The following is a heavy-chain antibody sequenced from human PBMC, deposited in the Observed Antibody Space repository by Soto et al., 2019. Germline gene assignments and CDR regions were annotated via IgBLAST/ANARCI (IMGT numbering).Heavy chain of an antibody. V-gene: IGHV3-33*01. CDR3: ARDVGGSGPLDK. D-gene: IGHD1-26*01. Sequence: QVQLVESGGGVVQPGRSLRLSCASSGFSFSNYAMHWVRQAPGKGLQWVAVIWDNGDTKYYADSVEGRFTICRDNSNNTLYLQMESLRAEDTAIYYCARDVGGSGPLDKWGQGTRATVPS. CDR2: IWDNGDTK. J-gene: IGHJ4*02. CDR1: GFSFSNYA.